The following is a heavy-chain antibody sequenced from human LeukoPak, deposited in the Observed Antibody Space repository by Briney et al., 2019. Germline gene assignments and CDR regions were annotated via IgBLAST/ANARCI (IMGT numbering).Heavy chain of an antibody. Sequence: QPSETLSLTCTVSGGSISSDLYYRNWIRQPAGKGLEWIGRFYNRGRTNFNPSLKSRVTISADTSKNQLSLKLRSVTPADTAVYYCARGDLKSDWFDPWGQGTLVIVPT. CDR1: GGSISSDLYY. D-gene: IGHD3-3*01. CDR2: FYNRGRT. J-gene: IGHJ5*02. CDR3: ARGDLKSDWFDP. V-gene: IGHV4-61*02.